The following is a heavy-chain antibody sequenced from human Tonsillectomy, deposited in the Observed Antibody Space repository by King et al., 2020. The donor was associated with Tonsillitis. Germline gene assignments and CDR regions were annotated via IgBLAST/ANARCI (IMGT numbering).Heavy chain of an antibody. D-gene: IGHD3-10*01. CDR1: GFTFADYA. CDR2: IRSKSHGGTT. Sequence: ESVGGLVQPGRSLRLSCTASGFTFADYAMSCVRQAPGTGLDWVGFIRSKSHGGTTECAASVKGRFTISRDDSKSIVYLQMNSLKTEDTAVYFCTSYTSHGSGSPFWFYFYMDVWGKGTTVTVSS. J-gene: IGHJ6*03. V-gene: IGHV3-49*04. CDR3: TSYTSHGSGSPFWFYFYMDV.